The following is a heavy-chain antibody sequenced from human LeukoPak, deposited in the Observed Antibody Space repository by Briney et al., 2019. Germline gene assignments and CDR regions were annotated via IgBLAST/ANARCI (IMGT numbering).Heavy chain of an antibody. D-gene: IGHD2-8*01. CDR3: ARDGRRCYYYYYMDV. CDR1: GGSFSGYY. J-gene: IGHJ6*03. V-gene: IGHV4-34*01. Sequence: PSETLSLTCAVYGGSFSGYYWSWIRQPPGKGLEWIGEINHSGSTNYNPSLKSRVTISVDTSKNQFSLKLSSVTAADTAVYYCARDGRRCYYYYYMDVWGKGTTVTVSS. CDR2: INHSGST.